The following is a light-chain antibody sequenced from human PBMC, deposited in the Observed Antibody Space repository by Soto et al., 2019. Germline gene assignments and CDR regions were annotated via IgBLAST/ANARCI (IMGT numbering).Light chain of an antibody. V-gene: IGLV2-11*01. Sequence: QSALTQPRAVSGSPGQTDTISCTQTSSDVGGYNCVSWYQQHPGKAPQLIIYDVTQRPSGVPDRFSGSKSGNTASLSISGLQAEDEADYYCCSHSASYAFVFGAGTRSPS. CDR2: DVT. CDR1: SSDVGGYNC. CDR3: CSHSASYAFV. J-gene: IGLJ1*01.